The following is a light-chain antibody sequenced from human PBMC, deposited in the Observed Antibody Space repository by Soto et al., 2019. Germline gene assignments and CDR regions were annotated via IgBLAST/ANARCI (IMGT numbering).Light chain of an antibody. Sequence: EIVLTQSPATLSLSPGERATLSCRASENVRTYLAWYQQKPGQAPRHLIFDASNRATGIPARFTGSGSGTDFTLTISSLEPEGFAVHYCQQRGYPFTFGPGNKVDIK. CDR3: QQRGYPFT. J-gene: IGKJ3*01. V-gene: IGKV3-11*01. CDR2: DAS. CDR1: ENVRTY.